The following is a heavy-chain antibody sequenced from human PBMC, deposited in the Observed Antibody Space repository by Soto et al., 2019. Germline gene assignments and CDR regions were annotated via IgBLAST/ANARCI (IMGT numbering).Heavy chain of an antibody. D-gene: IGHD3-10*01. V-gene: IGHV3-23*01. CDR2: VNGGGDST. CDR3: VKDVGYGFILFDY. CDR1: EGTFSSFG. J-gene: IGHJ4*02. Sequence: GGPKRLSCLASEGTFSSFGMPLVRPAPGKGLEWVSTVNGGGDSTHYADSVKGRFSIFRDNSKNTVYLQMNSLRAEDTAIYYCVKDVGYGFILFDYWGQGNLVTVSS.